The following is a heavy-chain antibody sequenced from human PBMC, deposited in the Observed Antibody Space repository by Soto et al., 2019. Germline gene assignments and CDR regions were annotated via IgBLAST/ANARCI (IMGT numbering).Heavy chain of an antibody. D-gene: IGHD6-19*01. Sequence: QVRLVESGGGVAQPGRSLRLSCTASGFSFSSYAMYWFRQPPGKGLEWVAVISHDGINKHYADSVKGRVTVSRDNSNRSLDLQLNSLRGEDTAMYYCARDMYSSDYFVTWFEPWGQGTLVTVSS. V-gene: IGHV3-30-3*01. CDR1: GFSFSSYA. CDR2: ISHDGINK. J-gene: IGHJ5*02. CDR3: ARDMYSSDYFVTWFEP.